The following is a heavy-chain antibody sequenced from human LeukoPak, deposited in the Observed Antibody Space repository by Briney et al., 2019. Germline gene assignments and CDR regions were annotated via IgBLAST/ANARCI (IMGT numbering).Heavy chain of an antibody. J-gene: IGHJ4*02. CDR2: IRTTAEGAKYA. Sequence: QPGWSLRLSCATSGFSFTDYPMNGVRKAPGKGLEWISNIRTTAEGAKYAYYADSVKGRVTISRDDGKNTLYLHMNSLRDDDTAVYYCATDQRYAFDYWGQGILVTVSS. D-gene: IGHD3-9*01. V-gene: IGHV3-48*02. CDR1: GFSFTDYP. CDR3: ATDQRYAFDY.